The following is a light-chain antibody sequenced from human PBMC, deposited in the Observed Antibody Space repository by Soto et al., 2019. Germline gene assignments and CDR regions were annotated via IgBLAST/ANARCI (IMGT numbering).Light chain of an antibody. CDR3: FCFTTDWTHV. J-gene: IGLJ1*01. CDR2: EVS. V-gene: IGLV2-14*01. Sequence: QSSLAHPASVSGSPGHSITTSFTGSISYVGAYNDVSWFQQHPVKAPTLIISEVSNRPSWVSNPLSCSKSGNAASLTISGIQAEAEADYFCFCFTTDWTHVFARGNKVPV. CDR1: ISYVGAYND.